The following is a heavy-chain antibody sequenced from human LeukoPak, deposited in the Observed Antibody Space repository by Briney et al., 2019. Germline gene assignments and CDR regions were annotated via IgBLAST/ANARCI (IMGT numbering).Heavy chain of an antibody. D-gene: IGHD3-9*01. CDR3: ARHPSADPAYFFDY. J-gene: IGHJ4*02. CDR1: GGSFNRYY. CDR2: VSYSGTT. Sequence: SETLSLTCTVSGGSFNRYYWSWIRQPPRKGLEWIGFVSYSGTTDYNPSLKSRVTISKDTSKSQLSLKLTSVTAADTAVYYCARHPSADPAYFFDYWGQGTLVTVSS. V-gene: IGHV4-59*08.